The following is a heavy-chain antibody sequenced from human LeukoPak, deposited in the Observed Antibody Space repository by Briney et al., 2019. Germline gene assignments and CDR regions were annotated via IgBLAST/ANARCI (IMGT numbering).Heavy chain of an antibody. CDR1: GFSLSAYA. D-gene: IGHD3-16*01. Sequence: GGSLRLSCVASGFSLSAYAMHWVRQAPGKGLDWAAITSQDVRNNFYADSVQGRFTISRDNFKNTVYLQMNRLSVEDTAVYFCARDKGEGIYYFYMDVWAKGTTVTVSS. V-gene: IGHV3-30*01. CDR3: ARDKGEGIYYFYMDV. J-gene: IGHJ6*03. CDR2: TSQDVRNN.